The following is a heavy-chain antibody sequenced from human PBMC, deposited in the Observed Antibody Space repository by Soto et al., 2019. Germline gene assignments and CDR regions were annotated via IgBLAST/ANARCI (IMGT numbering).Heavy chain of an antibody. V-gene: IGHV1-69*01. J-gene: IGHJ4*02. CDR2: IIPISGTA. D-gene: IGHD4-17*01. CDR3: AGRTPTVTCCGSFDY. CDR1: GGTFSSYA. Sequence: QVQLVQSGAEVKKPGSSVKVSCKASGGTFSSYAISWVRQAPGQGLEWMGEIIPISGTANYAQKFQGRVTITADESTSTAYMELSSLRSEDTAVYYCAGRTPTVTCCGSFDYWGQGTLVTVSS.